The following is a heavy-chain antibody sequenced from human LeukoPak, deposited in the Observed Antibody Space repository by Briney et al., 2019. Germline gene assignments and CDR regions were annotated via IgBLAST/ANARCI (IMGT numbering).Heavy chain of an antibody. J-gene: IGHJ4*02. CDR3: ARDPGDY. V-gene: IGHV3-7*01. CDR1: GLPFGSQW. D-gene: IGHD7-27*01. Sequence: GSLRLSCPASGLPFGSQWRTWVGQAPGKGLEGVASIKQDGSGKFYLDSVKGRFSISRDDAKSSLSLQMNSLRLEDTAVYYCARDPGDYWGQGTLVTVSS. CDR2: IKQDGSGK.